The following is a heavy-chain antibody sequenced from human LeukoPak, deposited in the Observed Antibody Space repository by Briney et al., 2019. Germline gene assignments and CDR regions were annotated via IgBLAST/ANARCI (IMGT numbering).Heavy chain of an antibody. V-gene: IGHV3-30*02. D-gene: IGHD5-18*01. CDR2: IRYDGSHK. J-gene: IGHJ4*02. CDR3: AIQLWLLSSFDY. Sequence: GGSLRLSCAASGFTFSSYGMHWVRQAPGKGLEWVAFIRYDGSHKYYADPVKGRFTISRDNAKNTLYLQMNSLRAEDTAVYYCAIQLWLLSSFDYWGQGTLVTVSS. CDR1: GFTFSSYG.